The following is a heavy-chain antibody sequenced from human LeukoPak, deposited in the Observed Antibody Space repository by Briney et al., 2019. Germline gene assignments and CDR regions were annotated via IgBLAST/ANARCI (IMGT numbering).Heavy chain of an antibody. CDR2: ISGSGGST. CDR1: GFTFSSYA. D-gene: IGHD2-15*01. V-gene: IGHV3-23*01. CDR3: AKDLKKDIVVVVAATLVDFQH. Sequence: PGGSLRLSCAASGFTFSSYAMSWVRQAPGKGLEWVSAISGSGGSTYYADSVKGRFTISRDNSKNTLYLQMNSLRAEDTAVYYCAKDLKKDIVVVVAATLVDFQHWGQGTLVTVSS. J-gene: IGHJ1*01.